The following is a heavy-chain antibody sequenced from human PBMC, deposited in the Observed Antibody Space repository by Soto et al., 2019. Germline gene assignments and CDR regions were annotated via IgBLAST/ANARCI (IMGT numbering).Heavy chain of an antibody. CDR3: VFLLRPLLAAAIGSDY. J-gene: IGHJ4*02. V-gene: IGHV1-69*02. Sequence: QVQLVQSGAEVKKPGSSVKVSCKASGGSFSDYTVSWVRQAPGQGLGWMGSSIPIPGIANHAQNFQDRVTITADNSTRTAYMELSSPRSEDTAVYYLVFLLRPLLAAAIGSDYWGQGTLVTVSS. CDR2: SIPIPGIA. CDR1: GGSFSDYT. D-gene: IGHD2-2*01.